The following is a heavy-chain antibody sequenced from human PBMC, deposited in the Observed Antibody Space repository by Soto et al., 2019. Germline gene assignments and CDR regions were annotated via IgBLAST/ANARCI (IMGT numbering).Heavy chain of an antibody. CDR1: GGSFSGYY. Sequence: SETLSLTCAVYGGSFSGYYWSWIRQPPGKGLEWIGEINHSGSTNYNPSLKSRVTISVDTSKNQFSLKLSSVTAADTAVYYCARDGGDYDILTGIDYWGQGTLVTVSS. D-gene: IGHD3-9*01. V-gene: IGHV4-34*01. CDR2: INHSGST. CDR3: ARDGGDYDILTGIDY. J-gene: IGHJ4*02.